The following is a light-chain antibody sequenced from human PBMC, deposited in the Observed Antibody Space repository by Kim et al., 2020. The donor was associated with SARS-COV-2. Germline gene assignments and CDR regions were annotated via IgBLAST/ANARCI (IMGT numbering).Light chain of an antibody. CDR2: EVS. J-gene: IGLJ3*02. V-gene: IGLV2-8*01. CDR3: SSYAGSNNVV. Sequence: QSALTQPPSASGSPGQSVTISCTGTSSDVGVYNYVSWYQQHPGKAPTLMIYEVSKRPSGVPDRFSGSKSGNTASLTVSGLQAEDEADYYCSSYAGSNNVVFGGGTQLTVL. CDR1: SSDVGVYNY.